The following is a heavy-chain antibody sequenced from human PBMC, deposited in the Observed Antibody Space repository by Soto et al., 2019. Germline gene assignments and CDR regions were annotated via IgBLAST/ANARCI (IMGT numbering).Heavy chain of an antibody. CDR2: IXYXGXX. V-gene: IGHV4-59*01. CDR1: GGSISSYY. Sequence: SETLSLTCTVSGGSISSYYWSWIRQPPGKGLEWIGYIXYXGXXXYXXSLKSRVTISVDTSKNQFSLTLSSVTAADTAVYYCARGYSGYDGPDYWGQGTLVTVSS. J-gene: IGHJ4*02. CDR3: ARGYSGYDGPDY. D-gene: IGHD5-12*01.